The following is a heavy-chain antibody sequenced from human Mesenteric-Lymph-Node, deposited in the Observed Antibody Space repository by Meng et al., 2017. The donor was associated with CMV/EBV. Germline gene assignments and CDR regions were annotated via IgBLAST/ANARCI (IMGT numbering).Heavy chain of an antibody. V-gene: IGHV1-18*01. CDR1: GYTFTTYD. Sequence: ASVKVSCKASGYTFTTYDIHWVRQAPGQGLEWMGWISVYNGNTDYSQKFQGRVNLTTDTSTNTAYMELRGLRSDDTAVYYCARGVGKRTVSSYFDYWGQGTLVTVSS. D-gene: IGHD5/OR15-5a*01. CDR2: ISVYNGNT. CDR3: ARGVGKRTVSSYFDY. J-gene: IGHJ4*02.